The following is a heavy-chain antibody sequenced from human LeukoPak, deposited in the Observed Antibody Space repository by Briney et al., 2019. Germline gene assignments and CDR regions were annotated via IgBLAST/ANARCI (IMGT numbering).Heavy chain of an antibody. V-gene: IGHV1-8*01. D-gene: IGHD3-10*01. CDR2: MNPNSGNT. CDR1: GYTFTSYD. CDR3: ARGRTIHYGSGSYYLHYYYYGMDV. Sequence: ASVKVSCKASGYTFTSYDINWVRQATGQGLEWMGWMNPNSGNTGYAQKFQGRVTMTRNTSISTAYMELSSLRSEDTAVYYCARGRTIHYGSGSYYLHYYYYGMDVWGQGTTVTVSS. J-gene: IGHJ6*02.